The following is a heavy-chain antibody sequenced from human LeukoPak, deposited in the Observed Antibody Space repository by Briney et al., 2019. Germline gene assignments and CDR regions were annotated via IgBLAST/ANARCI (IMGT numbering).Heavy chain of an antibody. J-gene: IGHJ4*02. Sequence: SETLSLTCTVSGGSISSYYWSWIRQPPGRGLEWIGYIYYSGSTNYNPSLKSRVTISVDTSKNQFSLKLSSVTAADTAVYYCARDHYGDYLDYWGQGTLVTVSS. CDR3: ARDHYGDYLDY. CDR2: IYYSGST. V-gene: IGHV4-59*01. CDR1: GGSISSYY. D-gene: IGHD4-17*01.